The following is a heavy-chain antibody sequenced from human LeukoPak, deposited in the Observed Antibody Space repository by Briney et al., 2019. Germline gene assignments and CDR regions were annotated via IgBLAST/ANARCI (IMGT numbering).Heavy chain of an antibody. CDR3: ARAVVVVSSAIWDY. D-gene: IGHD2-2*02. CDR1: GGSISSSSYY. V-gene: IGHV4-39*07. J-gene: IGHJ4*02. Sequence: SETLSLTCTVSGGSISSSSYYWGWIRQPPGKGLEWIGSIYYSGSTYYNPSLKSRVTISVDTSKNQFSLKLSSVTAADTAVYYCARAVVVVSSAIWDYWGQGTLVTVSS. CDR2: IYYSGST.